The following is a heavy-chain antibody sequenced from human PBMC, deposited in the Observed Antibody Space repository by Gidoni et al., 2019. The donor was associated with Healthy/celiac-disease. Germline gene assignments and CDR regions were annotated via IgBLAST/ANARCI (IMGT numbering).Heavy chain of an antibody. Sequence: QVQLVQSGAEVKKPGASVKVSCKASGYTFTSYYMHWVRQAPGQGLEWMGIINPSGGSTSYAQKFQGRVTMTRDTSTSTVYMELSSLRSEDTAVYYCARDLVSRDRGVEMATDWGQGTLVTVSS. J-gene: IGHJ4*02. CDR2: INPSGGST. V-gene: IGHV1-46*01. CDR1: GYTFTSYY. CDR3: ARDLVSRDRGVEMATD. D-gene: IGHD5-12*01.